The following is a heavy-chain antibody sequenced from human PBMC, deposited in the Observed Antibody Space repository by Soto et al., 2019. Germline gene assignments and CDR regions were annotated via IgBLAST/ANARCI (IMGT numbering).Heavy chain of an antibody. D-gene: IGHD1-1*01. CDR1: GLTISGKKY. CDR3: ATWHEREHAYDV. V-gene: IGHV3-53*01. Sequence: DVQLVESGGGLIQPGESLRLSCAAFGLTISGKKYVAWVRQAPGKGLEWVSGLCDVAGSFYADSVRGRFTTSSDSSKTTVYLQMNDLRPDDTAVYYCATWHEREHAYDVWGQGTTVTVSS. CDR2: LCDVAGS. J-gene: IGHJ3*01.